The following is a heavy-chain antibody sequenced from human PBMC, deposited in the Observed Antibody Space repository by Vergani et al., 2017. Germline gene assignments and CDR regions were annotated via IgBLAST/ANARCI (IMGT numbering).Heavy chain of an antibody. J-gene: IGHJ4*02. D-gene: IGHD3-22*01. CDR2: ISGSGGST. CDR3: ARXSITMIVVVITPNPVDY. CDR1: GFTFSSYA. V-gene: IGHV3-23*01. Sequence: EVQLLESGGGLVQPGGSLRLSCAASGFTFSSYAMSWVRQAPGKGLAWVSAISGSGGSTYYADSVKGRFPISRDNSKNTLYLQMNSLRAEDTAVYYCARXSITMIVVVITPNPVDYWGQGTLVTVSS.